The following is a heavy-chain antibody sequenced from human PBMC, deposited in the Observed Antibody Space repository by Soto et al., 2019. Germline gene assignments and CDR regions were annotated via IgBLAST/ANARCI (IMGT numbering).Heavy chain of an antibody. CDR3: ARDLAKGGGSAGFDY. CDR1: GETYTAYH. CDR2: INPKSGGT. Sequence: ASVKVSCKASGETYTAYHIHWVRQAHGQGFEWMGWINPKSGGTKYPQKFQGRVTMTRDTSRSTVYMTLTRLTSDDTAVYYCARDLAKGGGSAGFDYWGQGTLVTVSS. V-gene: IGHV1-2*02. D-gene: IGHD1-26*01. J-gene: IGHJ4*02.